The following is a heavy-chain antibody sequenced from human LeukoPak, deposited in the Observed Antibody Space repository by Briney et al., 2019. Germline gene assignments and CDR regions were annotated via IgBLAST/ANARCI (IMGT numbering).Heavy chain of an antibody. CDR1: GFIFSSYG. D-gene: IGHD6-6*01. Sequence: GGSLRLSCAASGFIFSSYGMHWVRQAPGKGLEWVAFIRYDGTNKYYADSVKGRFTISRDNAKNSLYLQMNSLRAEDTAVYYCARDLSSSSTAYFQYWGQGTLVTVSS. CDR3: ARDLSSSSTAYFQY. V-gene: IGHV3-30*02. CDR2: IRYDGTNK. J-gene: IGHJ1*01.